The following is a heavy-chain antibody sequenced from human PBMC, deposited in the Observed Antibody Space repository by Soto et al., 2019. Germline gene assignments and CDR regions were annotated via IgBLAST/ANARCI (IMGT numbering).Heavy chain of an antibody. J-gene: IGHJ4*02. CDR1: GFTFGTYA. CDR3: AKDRQPDGLWPFYH. Sequence: GGSLRLSCSASGFTFGTYAMSWVRQAPGMGLEWVSGMYGSGGGISYADAVKGRFTISRDNTNNLLYLLMRSLRVEDTAVYYCAKDRQPDGLWPFYHWGLGTLVTVSS. CDR2: MYGSGGGI. D-gene: IGHD2-8*01. V-gene: IGHV3-23*05.